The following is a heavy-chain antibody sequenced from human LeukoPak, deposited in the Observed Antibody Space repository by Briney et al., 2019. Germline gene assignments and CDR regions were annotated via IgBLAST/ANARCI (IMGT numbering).Heavy chain of an antibody. J-gene: IGHJ4*02. CDR3: ARDRGATGYCSGGSCYSHFDY. CDR1: GFTFSSFA. D-gene: IGHD2-15*01. Sequence: GGSLRLSCAASGFTFSSFAIHWVRQAPGKGLEWVAVISYDGTNKYYADYVKGRFTISRDNSKNTLYLQMNSLRAEDTAVYYCARDRGATGYCSGGSCYSHFDYWGQGALVTVSS. V-gene: IGHV3-30-3*01. CDR2: ISYDGTNK.